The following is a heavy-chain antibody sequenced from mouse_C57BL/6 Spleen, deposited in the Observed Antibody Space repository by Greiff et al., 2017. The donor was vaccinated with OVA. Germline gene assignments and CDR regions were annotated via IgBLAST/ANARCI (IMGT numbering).Heavy chain of an antibody. CDR2: INPSTGGT. J-gene: IGHJ3*01. D-gene: IGHD2-4*01. CDR1: GYSFTGYY. V-gene: IGHV1-42*01. CDR3: ARSGDYDVAWFAY. Sequence: EVKLQESGPELVKPGASVKISCKASGYSFTGYYMNWVKQSPEKSLEWIGEINPSTGGTTYNQKFKAKATLTVDKSSSTAYMQLKSLTSEDSAVYYCARSGDYDVAWFAYWGQGTLVTVSA.